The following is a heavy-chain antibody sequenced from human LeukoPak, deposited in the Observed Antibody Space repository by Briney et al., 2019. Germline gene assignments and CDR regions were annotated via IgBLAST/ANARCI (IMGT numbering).Heavy chain of an antibody. V-gene: IGHV3-30-3*01. D-gene: IGHD4-17*01. CDR3: ARGGPYGDLDY. CDR2: ISYDGSNK. Sequence: GGSLRLSCAASGFTFSSYAMHWVRQAPGKGLEWVAVISYDGSNKYYADSVKGRFTISRDNSKNTLYLQMNSLRAEDTAVYYCARGGPYGDLDYWGQGTLVTVSS. CDR1: GFTFSSYA. J-gene: IGHJ4*02.